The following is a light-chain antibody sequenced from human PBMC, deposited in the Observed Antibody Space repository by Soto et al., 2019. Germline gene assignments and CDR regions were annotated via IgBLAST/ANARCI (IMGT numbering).Light chain of an antibody. Sequence: ETVMTQSPATLSVSPGERATLSCRASQSVNSNLAWYQQKLGQAPRVLIYGASTRATGIPARFSGSGSGTEFILTISSLQSEDFALYYCQEYNTWSWTFGQGTKVEIK. CDR1: QSVNSN. V-gene: IGKV3-15*01. CDR3: QEYNTWSWT. CDR2: GAS. J-gene: IGKJ1*01.